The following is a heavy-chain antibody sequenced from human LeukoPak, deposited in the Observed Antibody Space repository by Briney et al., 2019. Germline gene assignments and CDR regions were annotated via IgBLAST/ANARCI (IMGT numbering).Heavy chain of an antibody. CDR2: INHSGST. V-gene: IGHV4-34*01. CDR3: ARTGYSSGWFDP. CDR1: GGSLSGYY. Sequence: SETLSLTCAVYGGSLSGYYWSWIRQPPGKGLGWIGEINHSGSTNYNPSLKSRVTISVDTSKNQFSLKLSSVTAADTAVYYCARTGYSSGWFDPWGQGTLVTVSS. D-gene: IGHD6-19*01. J-gene: IGHJ5*02.